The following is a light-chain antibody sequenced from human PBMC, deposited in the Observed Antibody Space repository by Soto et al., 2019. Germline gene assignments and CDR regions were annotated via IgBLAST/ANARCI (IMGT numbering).Light chain of an antibody. Sequence: EIVLTQSPATLSVSPGERATLSCRASQSVSSNLAWYQQKPGQAPRLLIYGASSRATGIPDRFSGSGCGTDFTLTISRLEPEDFAVYYCQQYGSSPFTFGPGTKVDIK. V-gene: IGKV3-20*01. CDR2: GAS. CDR3: QQYGSSPFT. CDR1: QSVSSN. J-gene: IGKJ3*01.